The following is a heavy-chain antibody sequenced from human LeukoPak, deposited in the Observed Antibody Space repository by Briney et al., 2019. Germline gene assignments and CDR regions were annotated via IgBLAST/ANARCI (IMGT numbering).Heavy chain of an antibody. Sequence: PGGSLRLSCAASGFTFSSYSMNWVRQAPGKGLEWVSSISSSSSYIYYADSVKGRFTISRDNAKNSLYLQMNSLRAEDTAVYYCARGGHDGTYYLSYWGQGTLVTVSS. CDR3: ARGGHDGTYYLSY. CDR2: ISSSSSYI. D-gene: IGHD1-26*01. CDR1: GFTFSSYS. V-gene: IGHV3-21*01. J-gene: IGHJ4*02.